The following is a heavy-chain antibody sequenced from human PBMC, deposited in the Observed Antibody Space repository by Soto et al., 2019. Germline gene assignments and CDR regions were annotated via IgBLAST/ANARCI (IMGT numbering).Heavy chain of an antibody. CDR2: ISAYNGNT. CDR1: GYTFTSYG. CDR3: ARDPAGHYYGSWSYRHY. D-gene: IGHD3-10*01. V-gene: IGHV1-18*01. J-gene: IGHJ4*02. Sequence: QVQLVQSGAEVKKPGASVKVSCKASGYTFTSYGISWVRQAPGQGLEWMGWISAYNGNTNYAQKLQGRVTMTTDTSTSTAYMELRSLKSDDTAVYYCARDPAGHYYGSWSYRHYWGQGTLVTVSS.